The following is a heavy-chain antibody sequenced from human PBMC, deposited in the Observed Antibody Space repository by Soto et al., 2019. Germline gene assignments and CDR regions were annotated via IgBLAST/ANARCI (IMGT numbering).Heavy chain of an antibody. CDR1: GFTFSSYA. Sequence: GGSLRLSCAASGFTFSSYAMHWVRQAPGKGLEWVAVISYDGSNKYYADSVKGRFTISRDNSKNTLYLQMNSLRAEDTAVYYCARDGNDSSGYSYYYYYYGMDVWGQGTTVTVS. CDR2: ISYDGSNK. J-gene: IGHJ6*02. V-gene: IGHV3-30-3*01. D-gene: IGHD3-22*01. CDR3: ARDGNDSSGYSYYYYYYGMDV.